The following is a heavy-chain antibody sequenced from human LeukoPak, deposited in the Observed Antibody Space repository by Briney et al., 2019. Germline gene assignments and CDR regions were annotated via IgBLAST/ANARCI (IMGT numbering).Heavy chain of an antibody. D-gene: IGHD6-13*01. CDR1: GFTFSSYC. CDR2: IKQDGSEK. J-gene: IGHJ4*02. Sequence: GGSLRLSCAASGFTFSSYCMSWVRQAPGKGLEWVANIKQDGSEKYYVDSVKGRFTISRDNAKNSLYLQMNSLRAEDTALYYCASTPTGYTDYWGQGTLVTVSS. CDR3: ASTPTGYTDY. V-gene: IGHV3-7*01.